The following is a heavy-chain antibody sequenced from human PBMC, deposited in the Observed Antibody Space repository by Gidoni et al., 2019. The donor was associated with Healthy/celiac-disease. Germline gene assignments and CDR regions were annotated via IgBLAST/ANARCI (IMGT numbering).Heavy chain of an antibody. J-gene: IGHJ3*02. V-gene: IGHV1-69*01. D-gene: IGHD2-15*01. CDR2: IIPIFGTA. Sequence: QVQLVQSGAEVKKPGSSVKVSCKASGGTFSSYAISWVRQAPGQGLEWMGGIIPIFGTANYAQKFQGRVTITADESTSTAYMELSSLRSEDTAVYYCASSATANEGGYHDAFDIWGQGTNVTVSS. CDR3: ASSATANEGGYHDAFDI. CDR1: GGTFSSYA.